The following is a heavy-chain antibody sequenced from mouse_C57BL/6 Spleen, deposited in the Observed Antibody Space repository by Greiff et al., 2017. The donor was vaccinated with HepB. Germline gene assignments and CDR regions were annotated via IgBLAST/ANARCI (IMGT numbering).Heavy chain of an antibody. D-gene: IGHD2-4*01. CDR2: INPYNGGT. CDR3: ARASDYDGFAY. Sequence: VQLKESGPVLVKPGASVKMSCKASGYTFTDYYMNWVKQSHGKSLEWIGVINPYNGGTSYNQKFKGKATLTVDKSSSTAYMELNSLTSDDSAVYYCARASDYDGFAYWGQGTLVTVSA. J-gene: IGHJ3*01. CDR1: GYTFTDYY. V-gene: IGHV1-19*01.